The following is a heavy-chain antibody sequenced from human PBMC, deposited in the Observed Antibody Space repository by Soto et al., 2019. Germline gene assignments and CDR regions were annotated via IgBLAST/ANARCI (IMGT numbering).Heavy chain of an antibody. V-gene: IGHV4-34*01. CDR2: INHSGST. Sequence: SETLSLTCAVYGGSFSGYYWSWIRQPPGKGLEWIGEINHSGSTNYNPSLKSRVTISVDTSKNQFSLKLSSVTAADPAVYYCATLEYSSSSAGDDWGQGTLVTVSS. D-gene: IGHD6-6*01. J-gene: IGHJ4*02. CDR1: GGSFSGYY. CDR3: ATLEYSSSSAGDD.